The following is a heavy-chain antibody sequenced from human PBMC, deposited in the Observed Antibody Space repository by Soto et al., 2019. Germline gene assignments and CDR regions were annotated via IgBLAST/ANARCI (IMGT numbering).Heavy chain of an antibody. J-gene: IGHJ5*02. CDR2: IKQDGSEK. V-gene: IGHV3-7*01. Sequence: PGGSLRLSCAASGVTFSSYWMSWVRQAPGKGLEWVANIKQDGSEKYYVDSVKGRFTISRDNAKNSLYLQMNSLRAEDTAVYYCARDPNYYGSFWFDPWGQGTLVTVSS. D-gene: IGHD3-10*01. CDR3: ARDPNYYGSFWFDP. CDR1: GVTFSSYW.